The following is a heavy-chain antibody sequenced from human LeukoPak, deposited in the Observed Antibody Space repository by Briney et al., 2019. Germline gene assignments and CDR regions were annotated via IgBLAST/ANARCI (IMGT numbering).Heavy chain of an antibody. Sequence: ESGPTLVNPTQTLTLTCTFSGFSLSTSAVGAGWIRQPPGKALEWLALIYWDDDKRYSPSLKSRLTITKDTSKSQVVLTMTNMDPVDTATYYCARSGGIRWYFDLWGRGTLVTVSS. J-gene: IGHJ2*01. CDR2: IYWDDDK. V-gene: IGHV2-5*02. CDR3: ARSGGIRWYFDL. D-gene: IGHD3-10*01. CDR1: GFSLSTSAVG.